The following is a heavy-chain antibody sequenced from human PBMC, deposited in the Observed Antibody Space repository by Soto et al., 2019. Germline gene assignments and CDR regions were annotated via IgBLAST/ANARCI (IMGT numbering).Heavy chain of an antibody. CDR1: GYTFTSYD. CDR3: ARVGRRWGITIFGVVIAPFDP. J-gene: IGHJ5*02. CDR2: MNPNSGNT. V-gene: IGHV1-8*01. Sequence: ASVKVSCKASGYTFTSYDINWVRQATGQGLEWMGWMNPNSGNTGYAQKFQGRVTMTRNTSISTAYMEPSSLRSEDTAVYYCARVGRRWGITIFGVVIAPFDPWGQGTLVTVSS. D-gene: IGHD3-3*01.